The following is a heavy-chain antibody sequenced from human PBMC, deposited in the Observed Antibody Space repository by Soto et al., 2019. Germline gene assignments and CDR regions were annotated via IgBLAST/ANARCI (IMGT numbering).Heavy chain of an antibody. J-gene: IGHJ3*02. CDR1: GFTFSSYA. D-gene: IGHD3-22*01. CDR2: ISGSGGST. Sequence: GGSLWLSCAASGFTFSSYAMSWLRQAPGKGLEWVSAISGSGGSTYYADSVKGRFTISRDNSKNTLYLQMNSLRAEDTAVYYCAKDSPYYDSSGYLSDAFDIWGQGTMVTVSS. V-gene: IGHV3-23*01. CDR3: AKDSPYYDSSGYLSDAFDI.